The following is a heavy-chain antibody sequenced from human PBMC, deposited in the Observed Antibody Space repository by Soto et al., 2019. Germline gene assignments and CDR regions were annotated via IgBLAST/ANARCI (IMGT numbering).Heavy chain of an antibody. J-gene: IGHJ6*03. CDR2: IYYSGST. D-gene: IGHD3-10*01. Sequence: SETLSLTCTVSGGSISSYYWSWIRQPPGKGLEWIGYIYYSGSTNYNPSLKSRVTISVDTSKNQFSLKLSSVTAADTAVYYCARRLRDMVRGVTYYYYMDVWGKGTTVTVSS. CDR1: GGSISSYY. V-gene: IGHV4-59*08. CDR3: ARRLRDMVRGVTYYYYMDV.